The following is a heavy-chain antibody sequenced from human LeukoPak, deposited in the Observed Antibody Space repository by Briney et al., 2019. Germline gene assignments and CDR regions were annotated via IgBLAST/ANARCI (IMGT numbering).Heavy chain of an antibody. V-gene: IGHV4-39*01. CDR2: IYYSGNT. J-gene: IGHJ4*02. CDR1: GGSISSSSYY. Sequence: SETLSLTCTVSGGSISSSSYYWGWIRQPPGKGLEWIGSIYYSGNTYYNPSLKSRVTISVDTSKNQFSLKLSSVTAADTAVYYCARQIVLVVYAIPNYFDYWGQGTLVTVSS. D-gene: IGHD2-8*01. CDR3: ARQIVLVVYAIPNYFDY.